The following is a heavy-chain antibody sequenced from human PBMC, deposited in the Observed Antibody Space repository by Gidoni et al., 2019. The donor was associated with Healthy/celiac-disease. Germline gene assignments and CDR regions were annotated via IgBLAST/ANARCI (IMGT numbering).Heavy chain of an antibody. V-gene: IGHV1-69*01. CDR3: ARDLVDIVATMIFDI. J-gene: IGHJ3*02. CDR1: GGTFSSYA. CDR2: IIPIFGTA. D-gene: IGHD5-12*01. Sequence: QVQLVQSGAEVKKPGSSVTVSCKASGGTFSSYAISWVRQAPGQGLEWMGGIIPIFGTANYAQKFQGRVTITADESTSTAYMELSSLRSEDTAVYYWARDLVDIVATMIFDIWGQGTMVTVSS.